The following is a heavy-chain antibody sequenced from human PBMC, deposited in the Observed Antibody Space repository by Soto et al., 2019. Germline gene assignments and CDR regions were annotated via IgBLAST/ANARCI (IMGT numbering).Heavy chain of an antibody. CDR1: GFTFRSYA. D-gene: IGHD3-9*01. J-gene: IGHJ3*02. Sequence: QVQLVESGGGVVQPGRSLRPSCAASGFTFRSYAMHWVRQAPGKGLEWVAFISYDGSNKYYADSVKGRFTISRDNSKNTLYLQMNSLRAEDTAVYYCARIDPTHDAFDIWGQGTMVTVSS. CDR3: ARIDPTHDAFDI. CDR2: ISYDGSNK. V-gene: IGHV3-30-3*01.